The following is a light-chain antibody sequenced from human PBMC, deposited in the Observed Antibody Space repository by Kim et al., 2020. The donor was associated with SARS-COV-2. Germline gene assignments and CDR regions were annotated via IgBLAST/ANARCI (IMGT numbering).Light chain of an antibody. CDR3: NSRDSSGNHLGRV. Sequence: SSELTQEPAVSVALGQTVRITCQGDSLRSYYASWYQQKPGQAPVLVIYGKNNRPSGIPDRFSGSSSGNTASLTITGAQAEDEADYYCNSRDSSGNHLGRVFGGGTKLTVL. CDR1: SLRSYY. V-gene: IGLV3-19*01. J-gene: IGLJ3*02. CDR2: GKN.